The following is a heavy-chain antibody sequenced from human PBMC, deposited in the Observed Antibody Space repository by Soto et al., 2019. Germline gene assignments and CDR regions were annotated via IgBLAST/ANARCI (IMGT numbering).Heavy chain of an antibody. CDR1: GYTFTGYY. D-gene: IGHD2-2*02. Sequence: GASVKVSCKASGYTFTGYYMHWVRQAPGQGLEWMGWINPNSGGTNYAQKFQGRVTMTRDTSISTAYMELSGLRSDDTAVYYCARALPRYCSSTSCYKGYYYYGMDVWGQGTTVTVSS. CDR3: ARALPRYCSSTSCYKGYYYYGMDV. CDR2: INPNSGGT. V-gene: IGHV1-2*02. J-gene: IGHJ6*02.